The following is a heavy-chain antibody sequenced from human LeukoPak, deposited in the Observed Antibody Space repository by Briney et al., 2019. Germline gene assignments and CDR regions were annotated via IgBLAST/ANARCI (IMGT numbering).Heavy chain of an antibody. D-gene: IGHD3-10*01. J-gene: IGHJ5*02. V-gene: IGHV3-7*01. Sequence: GGSLRLSCAASGFTFSSYWMSWVRQAPGKGLEWVANIKKDGSEKFYVDSVKGRFTISRDNAKNSLYLQMNSLRAEDTAVYYCAKDYSKTSYYGSGTYYRPNWFDPWGQGTLVTVSS. CDR3: AKDYSKTSYYGSGTYYRPNWFDP. CDR1: GFTFSSYW. CDR2: IKKDGSEK.